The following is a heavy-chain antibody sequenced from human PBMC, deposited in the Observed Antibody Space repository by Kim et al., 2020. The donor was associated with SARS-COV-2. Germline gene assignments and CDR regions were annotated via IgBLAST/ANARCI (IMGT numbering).Heavy chain of an antibody. CDR1: GGSISSSSYY. Sequence: SETLSLTCTVSGGSISSSSYYWGWVRQPPGKGLEWIGTIYYSGSTNYNSSLKSRVTISVDTSKSQFSLRLSSVTAPDTAVYYCARQGRGPQYNRFDPWGQGTLVTVSS. CDR2: IYYSGST. CDR3: ARQGRGPQYNRFDP. V-gene: IGHV4-39*01. J-gene: IGHJ5*02. D-gene: IGHD2-15*01.